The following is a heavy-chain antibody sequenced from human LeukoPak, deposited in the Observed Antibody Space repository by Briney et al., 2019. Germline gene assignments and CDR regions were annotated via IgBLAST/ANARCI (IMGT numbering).Heavy chain of an antibody. D-gene: IGHD2-2*02. J-gene: IGHJ6*02. V-gene: IGHV3-21*01. CDR3: ARPLVPAAISAYGMDV. CDR2: ISSSSSYI. CDR1: GFTFSSYS. Sequence: GGSLRLSCAASGFTFSSYSMNWVRQAPGKGLEWVSSISSSSSYIYYADSVKGRFTISRDNAKNSLYLQMNSLRAEDTAVYYCARPLVPAAISAYGMDVWGQGTTVTVSS.